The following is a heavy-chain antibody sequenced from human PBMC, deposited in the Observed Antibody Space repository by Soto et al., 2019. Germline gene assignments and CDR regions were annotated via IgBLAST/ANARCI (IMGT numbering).Heavy chain of an antibody. D-gene: IGHD3-22*01. CDR1: GFTFSDYY. V-gene: IGHV3-11*06. CDR2: ISSSSSYT. Sequence: PGGSLRLSCAASGFTFSDYYMSWIRQAPGKGLEWVSSISSSSSYTNYADSVKGRFTISRDNAKNSLYLQMNSLRAEDTAVYYCARYYYDSSGYCPFDPWGQGTLVTVSS. CDR3: ARYYYDSSGYCPFDP. J-gene: IGHJ5*02.